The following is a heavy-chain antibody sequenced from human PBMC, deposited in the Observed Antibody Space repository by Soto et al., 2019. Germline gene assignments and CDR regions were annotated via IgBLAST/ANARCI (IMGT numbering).Heavy chain of an antibody. CDR1: GYTFTSYY. D-gene: IGHD2-15*01. J-gene: IGHJ4*02. CDR3: ARELFIYSGGSPRDCYFDY. Sequence: KVSCKASGYTFTSYYIHWVRQAPGQGLEWMGIINPSDGSTTYAQKFQGRVTMTRDTSTSTVYMELSSLRAEDTAVYYCARELFIYSGGSPRDCYFDYWGQGTLVTVSS. V-gene: IGHV1-46*01. CDR2: INPSDGST.